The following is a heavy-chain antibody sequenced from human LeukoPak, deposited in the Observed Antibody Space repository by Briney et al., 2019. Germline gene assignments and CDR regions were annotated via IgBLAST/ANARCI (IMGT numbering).Heavy chain of an antibody. CDR2: IIPIFGTA. J-gene: IGHJ4*02. CDR1: GGTFSSYA. CDR3: ARGFHRLYGSGSYYNPEFDY. D-gene: IGHD3-10*01. V-gene: IGHV1-69*13. Sequence: SVKVSCKASGGTFSSYAISWVRQAPGQGLEWMGGIIPIFGTANYAQKFQGRVTITADESTSTAYMELSSLRSEDTAVYYCARGFHRLYGSGSYYNPEFDYWGQGTLVTVSS.